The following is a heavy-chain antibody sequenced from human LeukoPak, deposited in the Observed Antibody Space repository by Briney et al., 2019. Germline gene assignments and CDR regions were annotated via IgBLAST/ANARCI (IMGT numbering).Heavy chain of an antibody. CDR2: INPNTGDT. CDR3: TRDLRIAPAVAFFDS. J-gene: IGHJ4*02. V-gene: IGHV1-2*02. CDR1: GYRFTDHL. D-gene: IGHD2-15*01. Sequence: ASVKVSCKVSGYRFTDHLIHWIRQAPGQGLEWMGWINPNTGDTRSAQKFQGRVAMTRDTSITTTYMELTGLESGDGAMYFCTRDLRIAPAVAFFDSWGQGTRVTVSS.